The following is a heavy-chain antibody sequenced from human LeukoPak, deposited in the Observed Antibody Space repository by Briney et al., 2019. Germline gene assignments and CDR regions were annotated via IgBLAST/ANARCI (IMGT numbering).Heavy chain of an antibody. V-gene: IGHV4-30-4*01. Sequence: SQTLSLTCTVSGGSISSGDYYWSWIRQPPGKGLEWIGYSYYSGSTYYNPSLKSRVTISVDTSKNQFSLKLSSVTAADTAVYYCAVYCSSTSCKRGSFDPWGQGTLVTVSS. J-gene: IGHJ5*02. CDR2: SYYSGST. CDR3: AVYCSSTSCKRGSFDP. CDR1: GGSISSGDYY. D-gene: IGHD2-2*01.